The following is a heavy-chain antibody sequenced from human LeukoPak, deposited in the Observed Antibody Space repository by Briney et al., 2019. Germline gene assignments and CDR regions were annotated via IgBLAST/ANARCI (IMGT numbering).Heavy chain of an antibody. CDR2: ICGSGGST. Sequence: PGGSLRLSCAASGFTFSSYAMSWVRQAPGKGLEWVSAICGSGGSTYYADSVKGRFTISRDNSKNTLYLQMNSLRAEDTAVYYCAKYCSGGSCYGILDYWGQGTLVTVSS. CDR3: AKYCSGGSCYGILDY. J-gene: IGHJ4*02. V-gene: IGHV3-23*01. D-gene: IGHD2-15*01. CDR1: GFTFSSYA.